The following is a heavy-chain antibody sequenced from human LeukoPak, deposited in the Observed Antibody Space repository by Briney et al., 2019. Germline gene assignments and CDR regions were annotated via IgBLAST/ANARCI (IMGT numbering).Heavy chain of an antibody. CDR3: ARGYSGSYDY. CDR1: GYSFTVDY. D-gene: IGHD1-26*01. CDR2: IHPRSSDT. Sequence: ASVKVSCKASGYSFTVDYIHSVRQAPGQGLEWMGLIHPRSSDTYFAQKFRGRVTMTRDTSISTVYMELTRLTSDHTAVYYCARGYSGSYDYWAQGTPVTISS. V-gene: IGHV1-2*06. J-gene: IGHJ4*02.